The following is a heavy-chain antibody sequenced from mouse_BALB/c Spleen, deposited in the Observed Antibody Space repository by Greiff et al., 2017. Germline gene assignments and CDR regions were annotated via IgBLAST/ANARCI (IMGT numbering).Heavy chain of an antibody. CDR3: ARWNYYGSSYAMDY. V-gene: IGHV3-2*02. Sequence: EVQLQESGPGLVKPSQSLSLTCTVTGYSITSDYAWNWIRQFPGNILEWMGYISYSGSTSYNPSLKSRISITRDTTKNQFFLQLNSVTTEDTATYYCARWNYYGSSYAMDYWGQGTSVTVSS. J-gene: IGHJ4*01. D-gene: IGHD1-1*01. CDR2: ISYSGST. CDR1: GYSITSDYA.